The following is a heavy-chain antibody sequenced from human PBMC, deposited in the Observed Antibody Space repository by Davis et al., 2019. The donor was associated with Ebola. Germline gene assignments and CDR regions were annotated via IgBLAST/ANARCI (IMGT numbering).Heavy chain of an antibody. D-gene: IGHD6-13*01. CDR3: ARRGTSSWYAGWFDP. CDR2: INHSGST. J-gene: IGHJ5*02. Sequence: MPSETLSLTCTVSGGSISSGGYYWSWIRQPPGKGLEWIGEINHSGSTNYNPSLKSRVTISVDTSKNQFSLKLSSVTAADTAMYYCARRGTSSWYAGWFDPWGQGTLVTVSS. CDR1: GGSISSGGYY. V-gene: IGHV4-39*07.